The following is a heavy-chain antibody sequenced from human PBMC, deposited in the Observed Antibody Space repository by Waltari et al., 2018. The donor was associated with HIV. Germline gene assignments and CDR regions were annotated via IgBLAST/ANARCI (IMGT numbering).Heavy chain of an antibody. CDR2: VKWDGRTT. CDR1: GFTFDDYT. J-gene: IGHJ4*02. Sequence: EVQLVESGGAVVQPGGSLRLSCATSGFTFDDYTMYWVRQVPGKGLEFVSLVKWDGRTTYHADSVKGRFTISRDNNKNSLYLQMNSLRTEDSAFYYCAKDRGVDSGFDYWGQGTLVTVSS. V-gene: IGHV3-43*01. D-gene: IGHD3-10*01. CDR3: AKDRGVDSGFDY.